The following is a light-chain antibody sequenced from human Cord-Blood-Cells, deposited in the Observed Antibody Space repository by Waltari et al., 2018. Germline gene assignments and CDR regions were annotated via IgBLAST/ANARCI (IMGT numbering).Light chain of an antibody. V-gene: IGLV2-11*01. CDR3: CSYAGSYV. Sequence: QSALTQPRSVSGSPGQSVTISCTGTSSDVGGYNYVSWYQQHPGQAPQLMIYHVSKRPSGFPDCVSGSKSGNTASLTISGLQAEDEADYYCCSYAGSYVFGTGTKVTVL. CDR2: HVS. J-gene: IGLJ1*01. CDR1: SSDVGGYNY.